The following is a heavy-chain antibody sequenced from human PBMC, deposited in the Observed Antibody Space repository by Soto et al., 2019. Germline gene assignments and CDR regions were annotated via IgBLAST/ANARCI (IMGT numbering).Heavy chain of an antibody. CDR2: TYYRSKCYN. CDR3: ARGRIEIVGAKDAFDI. CDR1: GDSLSSNSAA. D-gene: IGHD1-26*01. V-gene: IGHV6-1*01. J-gene: IGHJ3*02. Sequence: QSQTLSLTCAISGDSLSSNSAAWNWIRQSPSRGLEWLGRTYYRSKCYNDYAVTVKSRITINPDTTKNQSSLQLNSVTPEDTAVYYWARGRIEIVGAKDAFDIWGQGTMVTVSS.